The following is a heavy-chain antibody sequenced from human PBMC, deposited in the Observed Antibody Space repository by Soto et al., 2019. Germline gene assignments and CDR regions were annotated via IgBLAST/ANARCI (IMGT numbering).Heavy chain of an antibody. CDR2: IYHSGST. D-gene: IGHD6-6*01. J-gene: IGHJ6*02. CDR1: GYSISSGYY. Sequence: PSETLSLTCAVSGYSISSGYYWGWIRQPPGKGLEWIGSIYHSGSTYYNPSLKSRVTISVDTSKNQFSLKLSSVTAADTAVYYCARAYSSSAVDGMDVWGQGTTVTVSS. CDR3: ARAYSSSAVDGMDV. V-gene: IGHV4-38-2*01.